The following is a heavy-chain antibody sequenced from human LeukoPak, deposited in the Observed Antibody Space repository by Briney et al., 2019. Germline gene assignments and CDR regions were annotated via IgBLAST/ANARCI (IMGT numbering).Heavy chain of an antibody. J-gene: IGHJ4*02. CDR2: IWYDGSNK. D-gene: IGHD3-3*01. V-gene: IGHV3-33*01. Sequence: GGSLRLSCAASGFTFSSYGMHWVRQAPGKGLEWVAVIWYDGSNKYYADSVEGRFTISRDNAKNSLYLQMNSLRAEDTAVYYCAREPFWSGYYSNLHFDYWGQGTLVTVSS. CDR1: GFTFSSYG. CDR3: AREPFWSGYYSNLHFDY.